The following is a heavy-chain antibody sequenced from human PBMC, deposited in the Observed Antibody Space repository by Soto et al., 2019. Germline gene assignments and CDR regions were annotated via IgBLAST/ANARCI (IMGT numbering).Heavy chain of an antibody. D-gene: IGHD6-13*01. Sequence: GGSLRLSCAASGFSFSSYGMHWVRQAPGKGLEWVSGISWNSGSIGYADSVKGRFTISRDNAKNSLYLQMNSLGAEDTAVYYCARHPERIAQIGWFDPWGQGT. J-gene: IGHJ5*02. CDR2: ISWNSGSI. CDR3: ARHPERIAQIGWFDP. V-gene: IGHV3-9*01. CDR1: GFSFSSYG.